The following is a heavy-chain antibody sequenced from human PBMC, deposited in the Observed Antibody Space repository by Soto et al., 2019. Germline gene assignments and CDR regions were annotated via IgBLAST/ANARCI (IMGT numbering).Heavy chain of an antibody. CDR3: ATCFIHGSASHSSFDY. Sequence: QVQLVQSGAEVKKPGASVKVSCKVSGYTLTELSMHWVRQAPGKGLEWMGGFDPEDGETIYAQKFQGRVTMTEDTCTEIACMVLSSMRSKDTAVYYCATCFIHGSASHSSFDYWGQGTLVTVSP. J-gene: IGHJ4*02. D-gene: IGHD3-10*01. CDR2: FDPEDGET. CDR1: GYTLTELS. V-gene: IGHV1-24*01.